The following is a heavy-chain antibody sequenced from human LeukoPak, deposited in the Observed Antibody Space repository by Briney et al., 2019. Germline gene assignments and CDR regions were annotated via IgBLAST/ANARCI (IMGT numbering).Heavy chain of an antibody. CDR2: IRYDGSNK. CDR1: GFTFSSYG. CDR3: AKDLSPWRVRGEWEFGP. J-gene: IGHJ5*02. D-gene: IGHD3-10*01. Sequence: GGSLRLSCAASGFTFSSYGMHWVRQAPGKGLEWVAFIRYDGSNKYYADSVKGRFTISRDNSKNTLYLQMNSLRAEDTAVYYCAKDLSPWRVRGEWEFGPWGQGTLVTVSS. V-gene: IGHV3-30*02.